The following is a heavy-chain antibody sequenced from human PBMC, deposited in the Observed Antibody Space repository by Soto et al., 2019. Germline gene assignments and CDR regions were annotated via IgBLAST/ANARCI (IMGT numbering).Heavy chain of an antibody. CDR3: ARGYRYYGMAV. CDR2: ISHDGSNQ. V-gene: IGHV3-30*03. Sequence: QVQLVESGGGVVQPGRSLRLSCAASGFTFSTYGMHWVRQAPGKGLEWVAVISHDGSNQYYADSVKGRLTISRDNSKNTLSLPMNSLRAEDTAVYHCARGYRYYGMAVWGQGTTVTVSS. D-gene: IGHD2-2*01. J-gene: IGHJ6*02. CDR1: GFTFSTYG.